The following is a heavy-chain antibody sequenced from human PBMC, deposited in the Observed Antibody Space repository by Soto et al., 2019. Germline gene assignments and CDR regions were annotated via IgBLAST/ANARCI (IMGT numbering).Heavy chain of an antibody. CDR3: ARXXXXXXXXXXXYGXEAGYFDY. D-gene: IGHD3-10*01. J-gene: IGHJ4*02. CDR1: GYTFTSXY. CDR2: XNPSGGST. Sequence: QVQLVQSGAEVKKPGASVKVSCKASGYTFTSXYMXWVRXAPGXGLEWMGIXNPSGGSTSYAQKFQGRVTMTRDTSTSXVYMELSSLXXXDXXVYYCARXXXXXXXXXXXYGXEAGYFDYWGQGTLVTVSS. V-gene: IGHV1-46*01.